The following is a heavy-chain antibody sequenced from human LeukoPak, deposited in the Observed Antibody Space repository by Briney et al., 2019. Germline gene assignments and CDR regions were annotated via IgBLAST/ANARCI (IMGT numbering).Heavy chain of an antibody. CDR2: INGDGSDT. CDR3: VRDPPEREELFDY. J-gene: IGHJ4*02. Sequence: GGSLRLSCAASGFTFSSYWMHWVRQAPGKGLVWVSRINGDGSDTSYADSVKGRFTISRDNAKNTLFLQMNSLRAEDTAVYYCVRDPPEREELFDYWGQGTLVTVSS. V-gene: IGHV3-74*01. CDR1: GFTFSSYW. D-gene: IGHD1-26*01.